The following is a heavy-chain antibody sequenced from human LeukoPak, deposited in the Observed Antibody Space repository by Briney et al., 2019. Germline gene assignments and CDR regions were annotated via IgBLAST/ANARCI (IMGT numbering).Heavy chain of an antibody. D-gene: IGHD5-18*01. V-gene: IGHV3-74*01. Sequence: GGSLSLSCAASGFTFSSYWMHWVRQAPGKGLVWVSRINSDGSSTSYADSVKGRFTISRDNAKNTLYLQMNSLRAEDTAVYYCARFLHGYSYGFYYFDYWGQGTLVTVPS. CDR1: GFTFSSYW. J-gene: IGHJ4*02. CDR3: ARFLHGYSYGFYYFDY. CDR2: INSDGSST.